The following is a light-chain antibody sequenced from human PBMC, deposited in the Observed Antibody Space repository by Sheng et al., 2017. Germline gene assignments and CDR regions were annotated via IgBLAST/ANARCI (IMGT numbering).Light chain of an antibody. Sequence: DIQMTQSPSTLSASVGDRVTITCRASQSIGSWLAWYQQKPGNAPKLLIYKASSLQSGVPSRFSGSGFETEFTLTISSLQPDDFATYYCQQYNGYPLTFGGGTKVEIK. CDR2: KAS. V-gene: IGKV1-5*03. CDR3: QQYNGYPLT. CDR1: QSIGSW. J-gene: IGKJ4*01.